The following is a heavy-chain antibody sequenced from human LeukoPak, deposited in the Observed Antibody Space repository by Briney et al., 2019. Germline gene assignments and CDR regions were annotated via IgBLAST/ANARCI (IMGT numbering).Heavy chain of an antibody. V-gene: IGHV1-46*01. D-gene: IGHD3-9*01. J-gene: IGHJ6*03. Sequence: GASVKVSCKASGYTFTSYYMHWVGQAPGQGLEWMGIINPSGGSTSYAQKFQGRVTMTRDTSTSTVYMELSSLRSEDTAVYYCARGLSWYDILTGYYTYYYYYMDVWGKGTTVTISS. CDR2: INPSGGST. CDR3: ARGLSWYDILTGYYTYYYYYMDV. CDR1: GYTFTSYY.